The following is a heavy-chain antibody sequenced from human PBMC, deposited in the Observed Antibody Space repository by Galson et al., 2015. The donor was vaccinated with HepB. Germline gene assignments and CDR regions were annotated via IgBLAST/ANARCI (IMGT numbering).Heavy chain of an antibody. CDR1: GFTFSNAW. CDR3: TTDPAEWQPHPRYYYGMDV. V-gene: IGHV3-15*01. Sequence: SLRLSCAASGFTFSNAWMSWVRQAPGKGLEWVGRIKSKTDGGTTDYAAPVKGRFTISRDDSKNTLYLQMNSLKTEDTAVYYCTTDPAEWQPHPRYYYGMDVWGQGTTVTVSS. J-gene: IGHJ6*02. CDR2: IKSKTDGGTT. D-gene: IGHD1-26*01.